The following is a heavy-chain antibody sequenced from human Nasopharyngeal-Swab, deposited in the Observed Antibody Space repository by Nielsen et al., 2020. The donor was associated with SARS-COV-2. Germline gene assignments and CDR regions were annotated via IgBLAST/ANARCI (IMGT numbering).Heavy chain of an antibody. CDR3: ARAGRVGDAYTGLDV. Sequence: SCAASGFTFSAHYMDWIRQAPGKGLEWIGEINHNERTNYNPSLKSRIAMLVDTSNNQVSLKVSSVSAGDTAVYYCARAGRVGDAYTGLDVWGQGTTVTVSS. J-gene: IGHJ6*02. CDR2: INHNERT. D-gene: IGHD5-24*01. V-gene: IGHV4-34*01. CDR1: GFTFSAHY.